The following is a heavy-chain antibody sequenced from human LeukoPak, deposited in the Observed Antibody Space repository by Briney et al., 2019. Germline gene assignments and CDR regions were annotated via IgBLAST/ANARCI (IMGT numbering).Heavy chain of an antibody. CDR1: GFTFSSYG. Sequence: GGSLRLSCAASGFTFSSYGMHWVRQAPGKGLEWVAVIWYDGSNKYYADSVKGRFTISRDYSKNTLYLQMNSLRAEDTAVYYCATTILYSSSWYGDDAFDIWGQGTMVTVSS. J-gene: IGHJ3*02. D-gene: IGHD6-13*01. CDR3: ATTILYSSSWYGDDAFDI. CDR2: IWYDGSNK. V-gene: IGHV3-33*01.